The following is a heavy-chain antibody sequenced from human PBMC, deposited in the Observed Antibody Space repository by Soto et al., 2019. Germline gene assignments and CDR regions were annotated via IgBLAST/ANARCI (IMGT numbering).Heavy chain of an antibody. J-gene: IGHJ5*01. D-gene: IGHD2-21*01. CDR2: VYYSGGA. CDR3: GRVVEGATRHTDLDS. Sequence: SETLSLTCTVSGVSIHNSHSFWGWIRQPPGKGLEFIGTVYYSGGAHYKSSLKSRVTISVDTANNQVSLRMRSLTAADTAVYYCGRVVEGATRHTDLDSWGQGTLVTVSS. V-gene: IGHV4-39*01. CDR1: GVSIHNSHSF.